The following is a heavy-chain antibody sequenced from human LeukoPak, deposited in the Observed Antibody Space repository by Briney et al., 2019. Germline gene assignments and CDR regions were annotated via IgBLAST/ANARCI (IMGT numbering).Heavy chain of an antibody. D-gene: IGHD3-22*01. CDR3: AKDHAPHYYDSSGSLDY. CDR1: GFTFSSYA. J-gene: IGHJ4*02. V-gene: IGHV3-23*01. CDR2: ISGSGGST. Sequence: PGGSLRLSCAASGFTFSSYAMSWVRQAPGKGLEWVSAISGSGGSTYYADSVKGRFTISRDNSKNALYLQMNSLRAEDTAVYYCAKDHAPHYYDSSGSLDYWGQGPLVTVSS.